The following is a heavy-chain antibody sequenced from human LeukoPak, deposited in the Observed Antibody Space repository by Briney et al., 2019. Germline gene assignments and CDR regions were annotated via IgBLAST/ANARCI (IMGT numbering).Heavy chain of an antibody. CDR2: IYYSGST. CDR1: GGSISSSSYY. J-gene: IGHJ3*02. V-gene: IGHV4-39*01. D-gene: IGHD3-22*01. Sequence: SSETLSLTCRVSGGSISSSSYYSGWIRQPPGKGLEWIGSIYYSGSTYYNPSLHTRVTISVDTSKNQFSLKLSSVTAADTAVYYCATPAPMIVVAYDAFDIWGQGTMVTASS. CDR3: ATPAPMIVVAYDAFDI.